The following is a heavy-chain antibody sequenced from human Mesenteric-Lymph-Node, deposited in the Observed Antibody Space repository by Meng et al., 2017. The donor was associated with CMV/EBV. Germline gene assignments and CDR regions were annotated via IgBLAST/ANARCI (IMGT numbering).Heavy chain of an antibody. J-gene: IGHJ4*02. CDR3: ARMEYSSSSVFDY. D-gene: IGHD6-6*01. Sequence: GGSLRLSCAASGFTFSRYGMHWVRQAPGKGLEWVAVIWYDGSNKYYADSVKGLFTISRDNSKNTLYLQINRRRAEDTAVYYCARMEYSSSSVFDYWGQGTLVTVSS. CDR1: GFTFSRYG. V-gene: IGHV3-33*01. CDR2: IWYDGSNK.